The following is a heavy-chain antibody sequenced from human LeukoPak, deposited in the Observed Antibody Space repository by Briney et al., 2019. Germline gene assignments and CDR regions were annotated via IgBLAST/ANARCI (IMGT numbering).Heavy chain of an antibody. CDR2: IYYSGST. V-gene: IGHV4-59*01. Sequence: SETLSLTCTVSGGSIGRFHWSWIRQPPGKGLQWIGYIYYSGSTIYNPSLKSRVTISVDTFKNQFSLKLSSVTAADTAVYYCARNKMVVVAATQEYAFDIWGQGTMVTVSS. J-gene: IGHJ3*02. D-gene: IGHD2-15*01. CDR1: GGSIGRFH. CDR3: ARNKMVVVAATQEYAFDI.